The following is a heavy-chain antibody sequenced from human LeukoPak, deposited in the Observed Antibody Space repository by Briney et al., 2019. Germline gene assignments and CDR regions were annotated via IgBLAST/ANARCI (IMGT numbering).Heavy chain of an antibody. CDR3: AKDCSRVGATHFDY. V-gene: IGHV3-33*06. Sequence: GGSLRLSCAASGFTFSSYGMHWVRQAPGKGLEWVAVIWYDGSNKYYADSVKGRFTISRDNSKNTLYLQMNSLRAEDTAVYYCAKDCSRVGATHFDYWGQGTLVTVSS. CDR2: IWYDGSNK. CDR1: GFTFSSYG. J-gene: IGHJ4*02. D-gene: IGHD1-26*01.